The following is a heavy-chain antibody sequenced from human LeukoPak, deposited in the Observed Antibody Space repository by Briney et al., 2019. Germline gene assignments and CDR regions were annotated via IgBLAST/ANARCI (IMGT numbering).Heavy chain of an antibody. D-gene: IGHD4-17*01. V-gene: IGHV3-72*01. CDR1: GFTFSDHY. J-gene: IGHJ4*02. CDR2: IRNKANSYTT. Sequence: GGSLRLPCAASGFTFSDHYMDWVRQAPGKGLEWVGRIRNKANSYTTEYAASVKGRFSISRDDSKNSLYLQMNSLKTEDTAVYYCAVVTTGYWGQGTLVTVSS. CDR3: AVVTTGY.